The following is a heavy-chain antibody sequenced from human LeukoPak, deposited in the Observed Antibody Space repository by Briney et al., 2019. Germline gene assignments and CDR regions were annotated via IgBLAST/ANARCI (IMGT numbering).Heavy chain of an antibody. CDR1: GDSTSSDRYY. Sequence: SETLSLTCTVSGDSTSSDRYYGGWVRQPPGKGLEWIGNIYYSGSTYYNPSLKSRVTMSVDTSKNQFFLKLNSVTAADTAVYYCARDLRQQLDYWGQGTLVTVSS. J-gene: IGHJ4*02. CDR3: ARDLRQQLDY. D-gene: IGHD6-13*01. CDR2: IYYSGST. V-gene: IGHV4-39*02.